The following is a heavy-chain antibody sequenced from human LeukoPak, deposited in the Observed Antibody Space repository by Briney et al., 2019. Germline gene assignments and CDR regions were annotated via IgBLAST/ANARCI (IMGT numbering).Heavy chain of an antibody. Sequence: GGSLRLSCAASGFTFSSYAMHWVRQAPGKGLEWVAVISYDGSNKYYADSVKGRFTISRDNSKNTLYLQMNSLRAEDTAVYYCAREYDFWSGYYKWGSLLAFDIWGQGTMVTVSS. CDR2: ISYDGSNK. CDR1: GFTFSSYA. J-gene: IGHJ3*02. V-gene: IGHV3-30*04. D-gene: IGHD3-3*01. CDR3: AREYDFWSGYYKWGSLLAFDI.